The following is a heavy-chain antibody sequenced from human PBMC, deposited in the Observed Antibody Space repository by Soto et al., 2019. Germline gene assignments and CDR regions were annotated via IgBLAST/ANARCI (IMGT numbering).Heavy chain of an antibody. Sequence: PGGSLRLSCAVSGFTFRNAWMNWVRQAPGKGLEWVGRIKSKTDGGTTDYAAPVKGRFTISRDDSKNTLYLQMNSLKTEDTAVYYCTTRYYDFWTGPPGDVWGQGTTVTVSS. J-gene: IGHJ6*02. CDR1: GFTFRNAW. D-gene: IGHD3-3*01. CDR3: TTRYYDFWTGPPGDV. V-gene: IGHV3-15*07. CDR2: IKSKTDGGTT.